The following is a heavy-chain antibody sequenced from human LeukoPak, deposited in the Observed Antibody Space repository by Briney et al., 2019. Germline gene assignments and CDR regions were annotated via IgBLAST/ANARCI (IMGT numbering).Heavy chain of an antibody. CDR3: ARALLVYYDSSGYFDY. D-gene: IGHD3-22*01. J-gene: IGHJ4*02. Sequence: ASVKVSCTASGYTFTSYAMHWVRQAPGQRLEWMGWINAGNGNTKYSQEFQGRVTITRDTSASTAYMELSSLRSEDMAVYYCARALLVYYDSSGYFDYWGQGTLVTVSS. CDR1: GYTFTSYA. CDR2: INAGNGNT. V-gene: IGHV1-3*03.